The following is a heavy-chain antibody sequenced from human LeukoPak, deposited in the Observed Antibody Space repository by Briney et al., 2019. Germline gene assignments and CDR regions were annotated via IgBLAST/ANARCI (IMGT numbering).Heavy chain of an antibody. V-gene: IGHV3-15*07. CDR2: IKPKTDGETT. CDR3: ITPLPYSAQ. Sequence: GGSLRLSCAASGFTFSNAYMNWVRQAPGKGLEWVGRIKPKTDGETTECAAPVKDRFSISRDDSKSMMYLQMNSLKTEDTAVYYCITPLPYSAQGGQGTLVTVSS. J-gene: IGHJ4*02. CDR1: GFTFSNAY. D-gene: IGHD2-21*01.